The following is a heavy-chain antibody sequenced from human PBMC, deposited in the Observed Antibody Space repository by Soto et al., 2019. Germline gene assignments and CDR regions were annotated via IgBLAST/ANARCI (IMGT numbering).Heavy chain of an antibody. V-gene: IGHV1-2*02. Sequence: ASVKVSCKASGYTFTGYYMHWVRQAPGQGLEWMGWINPNSGGTNYAQKFQGRVTMTRDTSISTAYMELSRLRSDDTAVYYCARSVVTYPLLDYWGQGTLVTVSS. CDR2: INPNSGGT. CDR1: GYTFTGYY. J-gene: IGHJ4*02. D-gene: IGHD2-21*02. CDR3: ARSVVTYPLLDY.